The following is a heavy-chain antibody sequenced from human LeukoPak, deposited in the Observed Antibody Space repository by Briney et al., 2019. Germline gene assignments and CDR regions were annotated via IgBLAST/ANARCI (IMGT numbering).Heavy chain of an antibody. CDR2: ISPGGST. V-gene: IGHV1-46*01. D-gene: IGHD3-22*01. Sequence: ASVKVSCKASGYSFTSYHIHWVRQAPGQGLEWMGTISPGGSTSYAQNFQGRITVTRDTSTSTVYTELSSLRSEGSEDTAIYYCARSSGNSFDYWGQGTLVTVSS. CDR1: GYSFTSYH. CDR3: ARSSGNSFDY. J-gene: IGHJ4*02.